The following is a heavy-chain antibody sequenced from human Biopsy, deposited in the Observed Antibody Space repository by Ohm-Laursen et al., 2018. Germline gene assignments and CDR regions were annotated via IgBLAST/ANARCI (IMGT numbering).Heavy chain of an antibody. J-gene: IGHJ4*02. CDR1: GFRFADYA. D-gene: IGHD6-19*01. Sequence: SLRLSCTASGFRFADYAMQWVRQAPGKGLEWVSGISWSSGTIGYADSVKGRFTVSRDDTKNSLFLQMNSLRVEDTALYYCVKSAYSSGFWEASDYWGQGTLVTVSS. CDR3: VKSAYSSGFWEASDY. CDR2: ISWSSGTI. V-gene: IGHV3-9*01.